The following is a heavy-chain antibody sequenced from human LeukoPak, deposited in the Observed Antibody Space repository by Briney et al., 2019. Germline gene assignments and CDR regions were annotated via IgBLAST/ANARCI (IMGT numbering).Heavy chain of an antibody. Sequence: PSETLSLTCAVYGGSFSGYYWSWIRQPPGKGLEWIGEINHSGSTNYNPSLKSRVTISVDMSKNQFSLKLSSVTAADTAVYYCARGAARERWLQKPRQAFDIWGQGTMVTVSS. V-gene: IGHV4-34*01. D-gene: IGHD5-24*01. CDR3: ARGAARERWLQKPRQAFDI. CDR1: GGSFSGYY. J-gene: IGHJ3*02. CDR2: INHSGST.